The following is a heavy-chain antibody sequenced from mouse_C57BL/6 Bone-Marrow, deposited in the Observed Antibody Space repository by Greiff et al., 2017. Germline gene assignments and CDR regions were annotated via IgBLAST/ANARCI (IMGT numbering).Heavy chain of an antibody. Sequence: VQLVESGPELVKPGASVTLSCKASGYTFTSYDINWVKQRPGQGLEWIGWIYPRDGSNKYNEKFTGKATLTVDTSSSTAYLGLHSLVSEDSAVYFLARVEFDGSSGDWYFEVWGTGTTVTVSA. J-gene: IGHJ1*03. D-gene: IGHD1-1*01. CDR3: ARVEFDGSSGDWYFEV. CDR2: IYPRDGSN. V-gene: IGHV1-85*01. CDR1: GYTFTSYD.